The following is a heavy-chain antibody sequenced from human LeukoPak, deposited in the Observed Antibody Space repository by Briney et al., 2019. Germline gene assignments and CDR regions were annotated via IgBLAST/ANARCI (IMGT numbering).Heavy chain of an antibody. CDR3: ATEWYTGTSLHYTY. Sequence: GGSLRLSCVASGFTFTNYAMSWVRPTPGKGLEWVSFISGSGSSTYYADSVRGRFTISRDNSKNALYLLMNNLRAEDTAIYYCATEWYTGTSLHYTYWGQGTLVTVSS. V-gene: IGHV3-23*01. J-gene: IGHJ4*02. CDR1: GFTFTNYA. CDR2: ISGSGSST. D-gene: IGHD1-26*01.